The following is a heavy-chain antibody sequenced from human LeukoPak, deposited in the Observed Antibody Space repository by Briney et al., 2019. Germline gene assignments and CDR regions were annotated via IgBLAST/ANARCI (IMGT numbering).Heavy chain of an antibody. V-gene: IGHV4-59*01. Sequence: SETLSLTCTVSGGSISSYHWSWIRQPPGKGLEWIGYIYYSGSTNYNPSLKSRVTISVDTSKNQFSLKLSSVTAADTAVYYCARSNRDGYNFNYFDYWGQGTLVTVSS. D-gene: IGHD5-24*01. CDR2: IYYSGST. CDR3: ARSNRDGYNFNYFDY. CDR1: GGSISSYH. J-gene: IGHJ4*02.